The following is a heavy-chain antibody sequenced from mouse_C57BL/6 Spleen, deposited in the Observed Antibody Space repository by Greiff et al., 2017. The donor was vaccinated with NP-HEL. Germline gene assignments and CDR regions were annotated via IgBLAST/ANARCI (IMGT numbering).Heavy chain of an antibody. CDR1: GYTFTDYE. CDR3: TRIGDSNYEDYAMDY. J-gene: IGHJ4*01. V-gene: IGHV1-15*01. D-gene: IGHD2-5*01. CDR2: IDPETGGT. Sequence: QVQLQQSGAELVRPGASVTLSCKASGYTFTDYEMHWVKQTPVHGLEWIGAIDPETGGTAYNQKFQGKAILTADKSSSTAYMELRSLTSEDSAVYYCTRIGDSNYEDYAMDYWGQGTSVTVSS.